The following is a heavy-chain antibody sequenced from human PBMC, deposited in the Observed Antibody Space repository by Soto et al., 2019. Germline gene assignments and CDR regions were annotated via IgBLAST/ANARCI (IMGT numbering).Heavy chain of an antibody. Sequence: EVELLESGGGLVRPGGSLRLSCVASGFTFGRYAMSWVRHSPGKGLEWVSSISASGGSSFYADSVKGRFTISKDNSQNTVTLQMNSLRVEDRAVYYCARAIKEKQWLPHAFDFWGRGTMVTVSA. J-gene: IGHJ3*01. CDR2: ISASGGSS. D-gene: IGHD6-19*01. CDR1: GFTFGRYA. V-gene: IGHV3-23*01. CDR3: ARAIKEKQWLPHAFDF.